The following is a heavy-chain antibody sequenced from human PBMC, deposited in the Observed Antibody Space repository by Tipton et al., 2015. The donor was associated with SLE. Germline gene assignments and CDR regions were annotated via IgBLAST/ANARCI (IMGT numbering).Heavy chain of an antibody. V-gene: IGHV4-59*12. Sequence: TLSLTCTVSGGSISSYYWSWIRQPPGKGLEWIGYIYYSGSTYYNPSLKSRVTISVDRSKNQFSLKLSSVTAADTAVYYCAGTGKDAFDIWGQGTMVTVSS. CDR3: AGTGKDAFDI. J-gene: IGHJ3*02. D-gene: IGHD1-1*01. CDR2: IYYSGST. CDR1: GGSISSYY.